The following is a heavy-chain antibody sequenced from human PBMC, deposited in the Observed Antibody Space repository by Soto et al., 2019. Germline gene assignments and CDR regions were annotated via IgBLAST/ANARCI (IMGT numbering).Heavy chain of an antibody. Sequence: GGSLRLSCAASGFTFSSYAMHWVRQAPGKGLEWVAVISYDGSNKYYADSVKGRFTISRDNSKNTLYLQMNSLRAEDTAVYYCARDALPPYSSSWYGAFDIWGQGTMVTVSS. V-gene: IGHV3-30-3*01. D-gene: IGHD6-13*01. CDR2: ISYDGSNK. CDR1: GFTFSSYA. CDR3: ARDALPPYSSSWYGAFDI. J-gene: IGHJ3*02.